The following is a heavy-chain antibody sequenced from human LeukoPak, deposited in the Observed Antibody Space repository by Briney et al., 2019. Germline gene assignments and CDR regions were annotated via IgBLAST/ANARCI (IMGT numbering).Heavy chain of an antibody. CDR3: ARHGGDYYGSGSYRDIDY. CDR2: IYYSGST. Sequence: PGGSLRLSCAASGFTFSSYAMSWVRQAPGKGLEWIGYIYYSGSTNYNPSLKSRVTISVDTSKNQFSLKLSSVTAADTAVYYCARHGGDYYGSGSYRDIDYWGQGTLVTVSS. J-gene: IGHJ4*02. D-gene: IGHD3-10*01. V-gene: IGHV4-59*08. CDR1: GFTFSSYA.